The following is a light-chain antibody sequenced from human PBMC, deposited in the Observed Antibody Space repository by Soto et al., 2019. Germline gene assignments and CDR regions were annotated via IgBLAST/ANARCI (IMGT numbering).Light chain of an antibody. CDR2: DAS. J-gene: IGKJ4*01. V-gene: IGKV3-11*01. CDR1: QSVRNY. Sequence: EIVLTQSPATLSLSLGERATLSCRASQSVRNYLAWYQQKPGQAPRLLIYDASNRATGIPARFSGSGSGTDFTLTISSLEPEDFGVYYCHQHNKWPSTFGGGTTVEI. CDR3: HQHNKWPST.